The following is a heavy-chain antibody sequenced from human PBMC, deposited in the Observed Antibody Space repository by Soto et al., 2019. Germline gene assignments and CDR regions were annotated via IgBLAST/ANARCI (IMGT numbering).Heavy chain of an antibody. Sequence: GGSLKLSCAASGFTFSSCGMHWVRQAPGKGLEWVAVISYDGSNKYYADSVKGRFTISRDNSKNTLYLQMNSLRAEDTAVYYCAKNLYYDILTGFGIPDYWGQGTLVTVSS. CDR2: ISYDGSNK. CDR1: GFTFSSCG. J-gene: IGHJ4*02. V-gene: IGHV3-30*18. CDR3: AKNLYYDILTGFGIPDY. D-gene: IGHD3-9*01.